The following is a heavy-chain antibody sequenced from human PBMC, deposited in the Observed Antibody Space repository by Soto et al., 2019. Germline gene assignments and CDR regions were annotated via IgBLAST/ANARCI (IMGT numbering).Heavy chain of an antibody. J-gene: IGHJ4*02. CDR2: IYYSGST. Sequence: SETLSLTCTVSGGSISSVDYYWSWIRQPPGKGLEWIGYIYYSGSTYYNPSLKSRVTISVDTSKNQFSLQLNSVTPEDAAVYYCANDPGYSLAYWGQGTQVTVSS. CDR3: ANDPGYSLAY. D-gene: IGHD5-12*01. V-gene: IGHV4-30-4*01. CDR1: GGSISSVDYY.